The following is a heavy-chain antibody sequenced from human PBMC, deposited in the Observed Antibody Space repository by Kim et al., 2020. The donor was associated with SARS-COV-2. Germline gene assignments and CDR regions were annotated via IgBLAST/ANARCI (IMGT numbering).Heavy chain of an antibody. CDR2: MFYSGST. CDR3: ARLAGSYWGGFDY. V-gene: IGHV4-39*01. D-gene: IGHD3-10*01. J-gene: IGHJ4*02. Sequence: SETLSLTCIVSGGSISSSTSYWGWIRQPPGKGLEWIGNMFYSGSTYYNASLKSRVTISVDTSKNQFSLKLSSVTATDTAVYYCARLAGSYWGGFDYWGQGTLVTVSS. CDR1: GGSISSSTSY.